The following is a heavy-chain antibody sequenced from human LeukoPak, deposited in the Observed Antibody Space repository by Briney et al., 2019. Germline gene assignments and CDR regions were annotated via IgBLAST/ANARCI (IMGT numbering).Heavy chain of an antibody. V-gene: IGHV7-4-1*02. D-gene: IGHD2-15*01. CDR3: ARTFPPGGIGSGDY. CDR2: ITTNTGNT. Sequence: ASVKVSSKASGYTFTSYAMNWVRQAPGQGLEWMGWITTNTGNTTYAQAFTGRFVFSLDTSVSTAYLQISSLKAEDTAVYYWARTFPPGGIGSGDYWGQGTLVTVSS. CDR1: GYTFTSYA. J-gene: IGHJ4*02.